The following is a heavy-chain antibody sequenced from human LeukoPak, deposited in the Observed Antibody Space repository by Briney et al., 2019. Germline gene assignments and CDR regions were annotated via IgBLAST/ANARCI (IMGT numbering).Heavy chain of an antibody. D-gene: IGHD3-10*01. CDR1: GFTLVSYG. Sequence: PGGSLRLSCSGSGFTLVSYGMGWVRQAPGEGLEWVSFISGSGGSTNYADSVKGRFIISRDTSKNTVYLQMNSLRVEDTAVYFCANRGIVIRAVIIIGFHKEAYYFDYWGQGTLVTVSP. J-gene: IGHJ4*02. CDR3: ANRGIVIRAVIIIGFHKEAYYFDY. CDR2: ISGSGGST. V-gene: IGHV3-23*01.